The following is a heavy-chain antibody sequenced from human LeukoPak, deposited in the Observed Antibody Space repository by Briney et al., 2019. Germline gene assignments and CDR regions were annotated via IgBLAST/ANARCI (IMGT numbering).Heavy chain of an antibody. J-gene: IGHJ4*02. CDR2: MNPNSGNT. CDR3: ARGSIAVAGILVY. Sequence: ASVKVSCKASGYAFTSYDINWVRQATGQGLEWMGWMNPNSGNTGYAQKFQGRVTMTRNTSISTAYMELSSLRSEDTAVYYCARGSIAVAGILVYWGQGTLVTVSS. D-gene: IGHD6-19*01. V-gene: IGHV1-8*01. CDR1: GYAFTSYD.